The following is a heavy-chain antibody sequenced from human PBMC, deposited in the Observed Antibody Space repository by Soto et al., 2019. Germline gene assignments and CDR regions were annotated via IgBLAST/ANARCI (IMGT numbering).Heavy chain of an antibody. CDR2: FDPEDGET. V-gene: IGHV1-24*01. Sequence: GASVKVSCKVSGYTLTELSMHWVRQAPGKGLGWMGGFDPEDGETIYAQKFQGRVTMTEDTSTDTAYMELSSLRSEDTAVYYCATTLPAWGSQHYYYYYGMDVWGQGTTVTVS. D-gene: IGHD7-27*01. J-gene: IGHJ6*02. CDR3: ATTLPAWGSQHYYYYYGMDV. CDR1: GYTLTELS.